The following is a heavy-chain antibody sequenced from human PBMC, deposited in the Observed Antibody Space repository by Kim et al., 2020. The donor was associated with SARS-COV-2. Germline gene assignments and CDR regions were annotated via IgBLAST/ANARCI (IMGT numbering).Heavy chain of an antibody. CDR3: ARGSTNYYGDYVDYYYYGMDV. V-gene: IGHV3-7*01. CDR1: GFTFSSYW. J-gene: IGHJ6*02. D-gene: IGHD4-17*01. Sequence: GGSLRLSCAASGFTFSSYWMSWVRQAPGKGLEWVANIKQDGSEKYYVDSVKGRFTISRDNAKNSLYLQMNSLRAEDTAVYYCARGSTNYYGDYVDYYYYGMDVWGQGTTVTVSS. CDR2: IKQDGSEK.